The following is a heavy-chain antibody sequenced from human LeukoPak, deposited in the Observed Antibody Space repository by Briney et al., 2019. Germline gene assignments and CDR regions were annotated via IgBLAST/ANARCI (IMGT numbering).Heavy chain of an antibody. CDR2: IKQDGSEK. Sequence: GGSLRLSCAASGFTFSSYTMNWVRQAPGKGLEWVANIKQDGSEKYYVDSVKGRFTISRDNAKNSLYLQMNSLRAEDTAVYYCARDPYDDGSGDIADYWGQGTLVTVSS. CDR1: GFTFSSYT. V-gene: IGHV3-7*01. J-gene: IGHJ4*02. D-gene: IGHD3-10*01. CDR3: ARDPYDDGSGDIADY.